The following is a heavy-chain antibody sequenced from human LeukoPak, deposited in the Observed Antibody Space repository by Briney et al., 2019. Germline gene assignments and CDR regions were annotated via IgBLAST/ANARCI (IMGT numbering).Heavy chain of an antibody. D-gene: IGHD2-2*01. J-gene: IGHJ5*02. V-gene: IGHV1-2*02. CDR3: ATYYCSTTTCSPIDP. CDR1: GYTFTDYY. Sequence: GASVKVSCKTSGYTFTDYYIHWVRQAPGQGLEWMGWINPNSGGTNYAQKFQGRVTMTRDTSIRTAYMELSRLRSDDTALYYCATYYCSTTTCSPIDPWGQGTLVTVSS. CDR2: INPNSGGT.